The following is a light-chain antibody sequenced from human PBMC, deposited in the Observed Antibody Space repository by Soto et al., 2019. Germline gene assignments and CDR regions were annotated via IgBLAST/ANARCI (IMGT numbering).Light chain of an antibody. CDR1: SSDVGGYNY. J-gene: IGLJ2*01. Sequence: QSVLTQPASVSGSPGQSSTISCTGTSSDVGGYNYVSWFQQSPGKAPKVMIYEVTNRPSGVSNRFSGSKSGNTASLTISGLQAEDEADYYCSSYISNNTLIYGGGTQLTVL. CDR3: SSYISNNTLI. V-gene: IGLV2-14*01. CDR2: EVT.